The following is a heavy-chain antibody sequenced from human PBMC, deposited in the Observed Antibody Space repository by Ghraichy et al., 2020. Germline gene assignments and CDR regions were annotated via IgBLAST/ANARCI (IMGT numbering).Heavy chain of an antibody. J-gene: IGHJ4*02. CDR2: DFVSGDT. CDR3: AGESVAVAGLDS. V-gene: IGHV4-4*07. CDR1: GGSVSGHF. D-gene: IGHD6-19*01. Sequence: SETLSLTCTVSGGSVSGHFWTWVRQPAGKGLEWIGRDFVSGDTNYNPSLKSRLTISLDTSKNQFSLTLTSVTAADTALYYCAGESVAVAGLDSWGQGIPVTVSS.